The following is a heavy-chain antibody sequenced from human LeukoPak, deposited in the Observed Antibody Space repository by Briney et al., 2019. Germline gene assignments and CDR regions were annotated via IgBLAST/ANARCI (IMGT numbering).Heavy chain of an antibody. J-gene: IGHJ3*02. D-gene: IGHD6-13*01. CDR3: ARESVFYSSSWYEGAFDI. CDR1: GGSISSGSYY. V-gene: IGHV4-61*02. CDR2: IYTSGST. Sequence: SQTLSLTCTVSGGSISSGSYYWSWIRQPAGKGLEWIGRIYTSGSTNYNPSLKSRVTISVDTSKNQFSLKLSSVTAADTAVYYCARESVFYSSSWYEGAFDIWGQGTMVTVSS.